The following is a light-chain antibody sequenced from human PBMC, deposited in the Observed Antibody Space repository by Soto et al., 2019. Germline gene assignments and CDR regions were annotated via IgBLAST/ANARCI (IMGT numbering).Light chain of an antibody. CDR2: DAS. V-gene: IGKV1-5*01. CDR1: QSISSW. CDR3: QQYSSPMYT. J-gene: IGKJ2*01. Sequence: DIQMTQSPSTLSASVGDRVTITCRASQSISSWLAWYQQKPGKPPNLLIYDASSLESEVPSRFSGSGSGTEFSLNISRLQPDDSATYYCQQYSSPMYTFGQVTKLEIK.